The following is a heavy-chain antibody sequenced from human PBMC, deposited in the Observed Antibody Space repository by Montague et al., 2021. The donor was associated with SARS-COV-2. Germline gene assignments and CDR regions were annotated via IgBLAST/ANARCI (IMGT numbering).Heavy chain of an antibody. J-gene: IGHJ4*02. CDR1: GGSISSYY. V-gene: IGHV4-59*13. Sequence: SETLSLTCTVSGGSISSYYWSWIRQPPGKGLEWIGYIYYSGSTNYNPSLKSPVTISVNTSMNQFSLKLSSVTAADTAVYYCARGDVEMATIKSGGPFYHFDYWGQGTLVTVPS. CDR2: IYYSGST. D-gene: IGHD5-24*01. CDR3: ARGDVEMATIKSGGPFYHFDY.